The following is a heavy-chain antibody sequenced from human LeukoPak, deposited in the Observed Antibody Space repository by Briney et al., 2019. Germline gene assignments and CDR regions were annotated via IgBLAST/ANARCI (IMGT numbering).Heavy chain of an antibody. CDR1: GGSISSYY. Sequence: SETLSLTCTVSGGSISSYYWSWIRQPPGKGLEWIGYMYCSGSTNYNPSLKSRVTISVDTSKNQFSLKLSSVTAADTAVYYCARAPRWYYYMGVWGKGTTVTISS. D-gene: IGHD2-15*01. CDR2: MYCSGST. CDR3: ARAPRWYYYMGV. J-gene: IGHJ6*03. V-gene: IGHV4-59*01.